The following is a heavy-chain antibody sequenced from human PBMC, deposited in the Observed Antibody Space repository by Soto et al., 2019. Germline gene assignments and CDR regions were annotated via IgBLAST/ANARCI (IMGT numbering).Heavy chain of an antibody. CDR1: EFTASSNS. D-gene: IGHD3-16*01. CDR2: IYSGGSA. V-gene: IGHV3-53*01. Sequence: GGSLRLSCAASEFTASSNSMSWVRQAPGMGLEWVSVIYSGGSAYYGDSVKGRFTISRDNSKNTLYLQINSLRAEDTAVYYCTSLGSYGYRGQGTLVTVSS. CDR3: TSLGSYGY. J-gene: IGHJ4*02.